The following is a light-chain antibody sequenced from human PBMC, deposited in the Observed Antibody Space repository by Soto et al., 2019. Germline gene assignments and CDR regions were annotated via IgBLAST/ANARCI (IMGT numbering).Light chain of an antibody. CDR2: WAS. CDR1: QTLLYTSNNKNY. Sequence: DVVMTQSPDSVAVSLGERATITCKSSQTLLYTSNNKNYLAWYQQKPGQSPKLLIYWASTRESGVPDRFSGSGSGTDFTLKISRVEAEDVGVYYCMQALQTPLTFGGGTKVEIK. V-gene: IGKV4-1*01. CDR3: MQALQTPLT. J-gene: IGKJ4*01.